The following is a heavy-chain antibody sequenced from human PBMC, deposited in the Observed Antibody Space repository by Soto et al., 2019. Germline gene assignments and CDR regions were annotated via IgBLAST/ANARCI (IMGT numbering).Heavy chain of an antibody. CDR3: ARDPMSVRRMDV. CDR1: GFTISGYW. D-gene: IGHD3-22*01. CDR2: INSDGSST. Sequence: EVQLVESGGGLVQPGGSLRLSCAASGFTISGYWMHWVRQAPGKRLVWVSRINSDGSSTGYADSGKGRFTISRDNAKNTLYLQMNSLRAEDTAVYYCARDPMSVRRMDVWGKGTTVTVSS. J-gene: IGHJ6*03. V-gene: IGHV3-74*01.